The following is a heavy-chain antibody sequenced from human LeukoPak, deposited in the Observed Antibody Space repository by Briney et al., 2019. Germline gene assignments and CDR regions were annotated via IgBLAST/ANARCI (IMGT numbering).Heavy chain of an antibody. CDR1: GYTFTGYH. D-gene: IGHD1-26*01. CDR2: INPNSGGT. J-gene: IGHJ4*02. V-gene: IGHV1-2*02. CDR3: ARQYSGSYYRFDY. Sequence: ASVKVSCKASGYTFTGYHMHWVRQAPGQGLEWMGWINPNSGGTNYAQKFQGRVTMTRDTSISTAYMELSRLRSDDTAVYYCARQYSGSYYRFDYWGQGTLVTVSS.